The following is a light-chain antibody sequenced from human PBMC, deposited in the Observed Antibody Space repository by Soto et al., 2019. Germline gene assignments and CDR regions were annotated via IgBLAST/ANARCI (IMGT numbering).Light chain of an antibody. V-gene: IGLV2-14*01. Sequence: QSALTQPASVSGSPGQSITISCTGSSSDVGGYKYVSWYQQYPGKPPKLMIYEVSNRPSGVSNRFSGSKSGNTASLTISGLQAEDEADYYCSSYTSSRTAVFGGGTKVTVL. CDR3: SSYTSSRTAV. J-gene: IGLJ2*01. CDR2: EVS. CDR1: SSDVGGYKY.